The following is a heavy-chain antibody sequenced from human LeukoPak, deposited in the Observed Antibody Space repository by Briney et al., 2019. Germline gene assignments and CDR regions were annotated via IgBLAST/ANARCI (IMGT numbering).Heavy chain of an antibody. V-gene: IGHV3-30*03. CDR1: GFTFSSYG. CDR2: ISYDGSNK. CDR3: ARDRADPRQNYYYYGMDV. J-gene: IGHJ6*02. Sequence: PGGSLRLSCAASGFTFSSYGMHWVRQAPGKGLEWVAVISYDGSNKYYADSVKGRFTISRDNSKNTLYLQMNSLRAEDTAVYYCARDRADPRQNYYYYGMDVWGQGTTVTVSS. D-gene: IGHD3-10*01.